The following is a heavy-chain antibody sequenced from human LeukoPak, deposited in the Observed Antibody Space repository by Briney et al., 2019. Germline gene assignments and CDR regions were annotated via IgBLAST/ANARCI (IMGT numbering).Heavy chain of an antibody. J-gene: IGHJ4*02. CDR2: TYYRSKWYN. D-gene: IGHD1-1*01. Sequence: SQTLTLTRAISGDSVSSNSAAWNWIRQSPSRGLEWLGRTYYRSKWYNDYAVSVKSRITINPDTSKNQFSLQLNSVTPEDTAVYYCVRVGMATKYYFDYWGQGTLVTVSS. V-gene: IGHV6-1*01. CDR3: VRVGMATKYYFDY. CDR1: GDSVSSNSAA.